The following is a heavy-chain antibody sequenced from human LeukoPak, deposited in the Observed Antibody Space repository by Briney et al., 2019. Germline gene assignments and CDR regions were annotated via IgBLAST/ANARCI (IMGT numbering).Heavy chain of an antibody. CDR3: AIHLKDDYYYGMDV. D-gene: IGHD2-15*01. CDR1: GYTFTSYA. Sequence: SVKVSCKASGYTFTSYAISWVRQAPGQGLEWMGGIIPIFGTANYAQKFQGRVTITADESTSTAYMELSSLRSEDTAVYYCAIHLKDDYYYGMDVWGQGTTVTVSS. CDR2: IIPIFGTA. V-gene: IGHV1-69*13. J-gene: IGHJ6*02.